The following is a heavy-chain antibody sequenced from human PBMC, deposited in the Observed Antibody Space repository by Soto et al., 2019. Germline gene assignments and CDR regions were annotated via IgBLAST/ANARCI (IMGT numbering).Heavy chain of an antibody. CDR2: SNRRNGDT. V-gene: IGHV1-3*01. J-gene: IGHJ4*02. CDR3: ASDTCCGASCYYRFEN. Sequence: ASVKVSCKASGYTFAHYPVHWERQAPGQRLEWLRCSNRRNGDTGYSHKFQGRVTLTRDTSENTAYMEPGSMSSEDTAVYYCASDTCCGASCYYRFENWGQGTLVTV. D-gene: IGHD2-15*01. CDR1: GYTFAHYP.